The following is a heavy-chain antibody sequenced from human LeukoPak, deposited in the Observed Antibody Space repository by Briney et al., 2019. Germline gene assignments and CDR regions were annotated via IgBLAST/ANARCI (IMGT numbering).Heavy chain of an antibody. J-gene: IGHJ4*02. CDR3: ARCAPRDYGYCPFDY. V-gene: IGHV4-34*01. Sequence: SETLSLTCAVYGGSFSGYYWSWIRQPPGKGLEWIGEINHSGSTNYNPSLKSRVTISVDTSKSQFSLKLSSVTAAATAVYYCARCAPRDYGYCPFDYWGQGTLVTVSS. CDR1: GGSFSGYY. D-gene: IGHD3-22*01. CDR2: INHSGST.